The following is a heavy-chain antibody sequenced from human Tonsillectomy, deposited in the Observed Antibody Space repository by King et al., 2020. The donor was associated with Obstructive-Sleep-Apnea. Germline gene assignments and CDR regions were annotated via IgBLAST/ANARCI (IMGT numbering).Heavy chain of an antibody. CDR1: GSSPRSYG. J-gene: IGHJ4*02. CDR3: AGREIVGSTSLDY. V-gene: IGHV3-33*03. D-gene: IGHD1-26*01. CDR2: VWYDGSNQ. Sequence: VQLVESGGGVVQSGRSLRLSCEASGSSPRSYGMNWVRQAPGRGLEWVASVWYDGSNQYYADSVKGRFTISRDNSKNTLFLQMNSLRAEDTALYYCAGREIVGSTSLDYWGQGTLVTVSS.